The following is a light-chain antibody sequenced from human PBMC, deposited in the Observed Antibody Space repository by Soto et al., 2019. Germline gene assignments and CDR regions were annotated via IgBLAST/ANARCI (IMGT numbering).Light chain of an antibody. J-gene: IGKJ1*01. CDR2: GAS. Sequence: EIVMTQSPATLSVSPGERATLSCRASQSVSSNLAWYQQKPGQAPRLLIYGASTRATGIPARFSGSRSGTEFTLTTSSLQSEHFAVYYCQQYNNWPPWTFGQGTKVEIK. CDR1: QSVSSN. V-gene: IGKV3-15*01. CDR3: QQYNNWPPWT.